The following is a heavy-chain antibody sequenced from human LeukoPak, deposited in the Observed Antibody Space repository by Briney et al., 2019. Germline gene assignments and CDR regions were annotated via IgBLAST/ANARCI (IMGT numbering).Heavy chain of an antibody. Sequence: GGSLRLSCAASGFTFSDYWVDWVRQAPGKGLEWVANIKQDGSEKNYLESVKGRFTISRDNAKNSLYLQMNNLRAEDTAVYYCARNRGWQQFDCWGQGTLVTVSS. J-gene: IGHJ4*02. CDR3: ARNRGWQQFDC. CDR2: IKQDGSEK. V-gene: IGHV3-7*01. D-gene: IGHD5-24*01. CDR1: GFTFSDYW.